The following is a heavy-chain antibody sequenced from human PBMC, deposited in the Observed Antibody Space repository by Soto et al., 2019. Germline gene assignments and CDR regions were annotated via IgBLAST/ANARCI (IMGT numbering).Heavy chain of an antibody. V-gene: IGHV4-39*01. CDR3: ARHRWGSGSYSGLLDF. CDR2: VHYSGSA. CDR1: GGSISTSSYF. J-gene: IGHJ4*02. Sequence: SETLSLTCSVSGGSISTSSYFWGWIRQPPGKGLEWVGAVHYSGSANYRSSLQSRVTISVDTSQNQFSLRLRSVTAADTAVYYCARHRWGSGSYSGLLDFWGQGALVTSPQ. D-gene: IGHD3-10*01.